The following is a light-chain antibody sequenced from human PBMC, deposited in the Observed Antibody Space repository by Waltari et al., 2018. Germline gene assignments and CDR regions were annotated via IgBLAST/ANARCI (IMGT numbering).Light chain of an antibody. CDR1: QSLLHSHGSKY. CDR2: LGS. J-gene: IGKJ1*01. CDR3: MQTLQIPWT. Sequence: DIVMTQSPLSLPVTPGEPASISCRSSQSLLHSHGSKYLNWYLQKPGQSPQLLIYLGSNRASGVPDRFSGRESGTDFTLKISRVEAEDVGVYYCMQTLQIPWTFGQGTKVEIK. V-gene: IGKV2-28*01.